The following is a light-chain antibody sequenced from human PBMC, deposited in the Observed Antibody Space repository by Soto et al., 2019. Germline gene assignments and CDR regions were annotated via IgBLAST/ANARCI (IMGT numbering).Light chain of an antibody. Sequence: DIQRTQCPSTLSACVGDSDTITCRASQSISSWLAWYQQKPGKAPKLLIYDASSLESGVPSRFSGSGSGTEFTLTISSLQPDDFATYYCQQYNSYSYTFGQGTK. CDR3: QQYNSYSYT. J-gene: IGKJ2*01. CDR1: QSISSW. CDR2: DAS. V-gene: IGKV1-5*01.